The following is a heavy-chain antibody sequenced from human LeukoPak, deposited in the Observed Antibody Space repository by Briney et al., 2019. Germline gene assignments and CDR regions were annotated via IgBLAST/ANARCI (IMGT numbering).Heavy chain of an antibody. CDR1: GFTFSSYS. J-gene: IGHJ3*02. CDR2: ISSSSSTI. CDR3: AKCSTVTGAFDI. V-gene: IGHV3-48*04. D-gene: IGHD4-17*01. Sequence: GGSLRLSCAASGFTFSSYSMNWVRQAPGKGLEWVSYISSSSSTIYYADSVKGRFTISRDNAKNSLYLQMNSLRAEDMALYYCAKCSTVTGAFDIWGQGTMVTVSS.